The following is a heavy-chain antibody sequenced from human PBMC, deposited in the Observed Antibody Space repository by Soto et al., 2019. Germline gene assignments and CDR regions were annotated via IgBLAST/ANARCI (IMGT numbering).Heavy chain of an antibody. CDR2: INPDTDDT. J-gene: IGHJ6*02. CDR3: ARDYFDRSGLYGMDL. Sequence: QLLQSGAEVRKPGASVKVSCKASGYTFIDYYMHWVRQAPGQGLEWMGWINPDTDDTHYAQKFQGCLIMTRDTSINTVYMELSMLTSDDTAVYYCARDYFDRSGLYGMDLWGQGTTVTVSS. CDR1: GYTFIDYY. V-gene: IGHV1-2*04. D-gene: IGHD3-22*01.